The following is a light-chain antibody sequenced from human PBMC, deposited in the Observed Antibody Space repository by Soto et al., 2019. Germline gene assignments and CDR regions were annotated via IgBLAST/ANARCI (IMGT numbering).Light chain of an antibody. CDR3: QLYKNVILT. CDR1: EDVSDY. CDR2: DAS. V-gene: IGKV1-33*01. Sequence: DIKMTQSPSSLSASVGDSVTLTCQASEDVSDYVNWYQQKPGRAPELLIYDASKLETGVPSRFSGSGSGTDFSFTIRDLQPEDFATYYCQLYKNVILTFGGGTRVDI. J-gene: IGKJ4*01.